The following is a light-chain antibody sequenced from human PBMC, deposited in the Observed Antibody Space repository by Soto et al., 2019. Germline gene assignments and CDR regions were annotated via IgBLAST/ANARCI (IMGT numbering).Light chain of an antibody. Sequence: QSVLTQPASVSGSPGQSITISCTGTSSDIGGYNYVSWYQQHPGKAPKLIIYEVSNRPSGVPNRFSGSKSGNTASLTISGLQAEDEADYYCSSYASSSTVFAGGTKLTVL. J-gene: IGLJ2*01. V-gene: IGLV2-14*01. CDR2: EVS. CDR3: SSYASSSTV. CDR1: SSDIGGYNY.